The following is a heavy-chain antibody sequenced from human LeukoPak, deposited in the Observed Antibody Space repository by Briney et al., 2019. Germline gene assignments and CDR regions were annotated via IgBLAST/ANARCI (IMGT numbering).Heavy chain of an antibody. V-gene: IGHV4-59*08. J-gene: IGHJ4*02. CDR2: IYYSGST. CDR3: ARHGDGYNWWDDY. CDR1: GGSISSYH. Sequence: SETLSLTCTVSGGSISSYHWSWIRQPPGKGLEWIGYIYYSGSTNYNPSLKSRVTISVDTSKNQFSLKLSSVTAADTAVYYCARHGDGYNWWDDYWGQGTLVTVSS. D-gene: IGHD5-24*01.